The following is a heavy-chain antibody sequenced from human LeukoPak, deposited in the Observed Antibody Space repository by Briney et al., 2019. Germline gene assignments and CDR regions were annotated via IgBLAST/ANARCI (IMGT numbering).Heavy chain of an antibody. Sequence: GSSVKVSCKASGGTFSSYAISWVRQAPGQGLEWMGGIIPIFGTANYAQKFQGRVTITADESTSTAYMELSSLRSEDTAVYYCARVISGGCSSTSCYDYWGQGTLVTVSS. J-gene: IGHJ4*02. CDR3: ARVISGGCSSTSCYDY. V-gene: IGHV1-69*01. CDR2: IIPIFGTA. D-gene: IGHD2-2*01. CDR1: GGTFSSYA.